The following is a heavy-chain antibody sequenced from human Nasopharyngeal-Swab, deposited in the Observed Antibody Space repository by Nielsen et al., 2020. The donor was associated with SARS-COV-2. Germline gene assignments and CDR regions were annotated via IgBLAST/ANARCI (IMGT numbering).Heavy chain of an antibody. V-gene: IGHV1-69*04. J-gene: IGHJ4*02. Sequence: SVKVSCKASGGTFSSYAISWVRQAPGQGLEWMGRIIPILGMANYAQKFQGRVTITADKSTSTAYMELSSLRSEDTAVYYCARDATYGQLGNFDYWGQGTLVTVSS. CDR2: IIPILGMA. CDR1: GGTFSSYA. CDR3: ARDATYGQLGNFDY. D-gene: IGHD6-13*01.